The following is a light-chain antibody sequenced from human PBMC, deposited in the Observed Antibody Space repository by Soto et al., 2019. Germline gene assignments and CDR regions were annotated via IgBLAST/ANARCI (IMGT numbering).Light chain of an antibody. CDR1: QDIFSY. Sequence: DIQLTQSPSFLSASVGDRVTITCRASQDIFSYLAWYQQKPGKAPKLLIYAASTLQSGVPSRLSGSGSGTEFTLTISSLQPEDFATYYCQQLNSYPRTFGQVTKVEIK. J-gene: IGKJ1*01. CDR2: AAS. CDR3: QQLNSYPRT. V-gene: IGKV1-9*01.